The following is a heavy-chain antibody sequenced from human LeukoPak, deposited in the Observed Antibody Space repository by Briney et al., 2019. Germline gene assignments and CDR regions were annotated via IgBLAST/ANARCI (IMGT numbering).Heavy chain of an antibody. CDR1: GGSISSGSYW. CDR2: IYTDTIT. CDR3: ASLGSHDS. J-gene: IGHJ4*02. D-gene: IGHD7-27*01. V-gene: IGHV4-61*02. Sequence: SQTLSLTCTVSGGSISSGSYWWNWIRQPAGKGLEWIGRIYTDTITTYNPSLKSRVTISVDTSKNQFSLKLTSVTAADTAVYYCASLGSHDSWGQGALVTVSS.